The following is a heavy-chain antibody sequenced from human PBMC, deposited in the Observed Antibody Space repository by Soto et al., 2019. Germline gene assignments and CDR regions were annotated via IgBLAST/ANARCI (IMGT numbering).Heavy chain of an antibody. CDR2: TYHTGST. CDR1: GCSLGTNY. CDR3: ATDSAGRGPFDH. V-gene: IGHV4-59*13. J-gene: IGHJ1*01. D-gene: IGHD3-10*01. Sequence: KTXETLCLTCTISGCSLGTNYWSWIRQAPGKGLDWIGYTYHTGSTKYNPSLKSRATISVDTSKNQFSLTLNSAAAADTAVYYCATDSAGRGPFDHWGQGILVTVSS.